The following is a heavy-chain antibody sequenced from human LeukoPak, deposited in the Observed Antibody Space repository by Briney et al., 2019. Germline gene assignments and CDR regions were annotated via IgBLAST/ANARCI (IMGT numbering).Heavy chain of an antibody. Sequence: GGSLRLSCAASGFTFSSYAMSWVRQAPGKGLEWVSAIIGSGGSTYYADSVKGRFTISRDNSKNTLYLQMNSLRAEDTAVYYCAKGPGSTSRVSGAFDIWGQGTMATVSS. CDR2: IIGSGGST. CDR1: GFTFSSYA. V-gene: IGHV3-23*01. J-gene: IGHJ3*02. CDR3: AKGPGSTSRVSGAFDI. D-gene: IGHD2-2*01.